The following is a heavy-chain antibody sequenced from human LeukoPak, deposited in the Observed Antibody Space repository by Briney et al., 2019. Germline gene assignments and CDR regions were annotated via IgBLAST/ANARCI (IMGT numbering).Heavy chain of an antibody. J-gene: IGHJ4*02. CDR1: GFTFSSYW. CDR3: AKRTRGGFFDY. V-gene: IGHV3-7*03. CDR2: IKQDGSEK. Sequence: GGSLRLSGAASGFTFSSYWMSWVRQAPGKGLEWVANIKQDGSEKYYVDSVKGRFTISRDNAKNSLYLQMNSLRAEDTAVYYCAKRTRGGFFDYWGQGTLVTVSS. D-gene: IGHD3-10*01.